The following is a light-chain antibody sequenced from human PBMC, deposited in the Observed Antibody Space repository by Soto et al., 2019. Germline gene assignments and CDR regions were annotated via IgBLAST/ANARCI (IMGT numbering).Light chain of an antibody. J-gene: IGKJ1*01. CDR2: DAS. Sequence: EIVLTQSPATLSLSPGERATLSCRASQSVSSYLAWYQQKPGQAPRLLIYDASNRATGIPARFSGSGSGTDFTLTISSLEPADFAVYYCQQRSNWPPTFDQGTKVEIK. CDR3: QQRSNWPPT. V-gene: IGKV3-11*01. CDR1: QSVSSY.